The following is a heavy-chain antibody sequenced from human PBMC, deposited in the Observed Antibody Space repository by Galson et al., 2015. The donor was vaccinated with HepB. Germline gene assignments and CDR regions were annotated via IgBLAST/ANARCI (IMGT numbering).Heavy chain of an antibody. CDR1: GGTFSNYA. CDR2: IIPIFGTT. CDR3: ARVSRRVNYNPTYYYFGMDL. Sequence: SVKVSCKASGGTFSNYAISWVRQAPGQGLEWMGGIIPIFGTTNYAQRVHGRVTITADESTRTAYMELSSLRSEDTAVYYCARVSRRVNYNPTYYYFGMDLWGQGTTVTVSS. J-gene: IGHJ6*02. D-gene: IGHD1-14*01. V-gene: IGHV1-69*13.